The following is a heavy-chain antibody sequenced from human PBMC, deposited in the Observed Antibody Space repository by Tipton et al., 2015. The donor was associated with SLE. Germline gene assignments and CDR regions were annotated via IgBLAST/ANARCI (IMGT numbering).Heavy chain of an antibody. CDR3: ARDPSYDYDSSGFYFSFDS. Sequence: TLSLTCDVSGYSINSGYYWGWVRQPPVKGLEWIGSTYYTGRTYGNPSLQSRVTMSVDTSKNQFSLKLKSVTAADTAVYYCARDPSYDYDSSGFYFSFDSWGQGTLVTVPS. V-gene: IGHV4-38-2*02. CDR2: TYYTGRT. J-gene: IGHJ4*02. D-gene: IGHD3-22*01. CDR1: GYSINSGYY.